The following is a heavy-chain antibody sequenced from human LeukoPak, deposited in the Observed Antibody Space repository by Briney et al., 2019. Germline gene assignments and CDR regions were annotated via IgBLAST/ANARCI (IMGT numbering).Heavy chain of an antibody. CDR2: MNPNSGNT. CDR1: GYTFTSYD. V-gene: IGHV1-8*01. J-gene: IGHJ4*02. D-gene: IGHD6-13*01. Sequence: ASVKVSCKASGYTFTSYDINWVRQATGQGLEWMGWMNPNSGNTGYAQKFQGRVTMTRNTSISTAYMELSSLRSEDTAVYYCARGVRRGIAAAGSTRYYFDYWGQGTLVTVSS. CDR3: ARGVRRGIAAAGSTRYYFDY.